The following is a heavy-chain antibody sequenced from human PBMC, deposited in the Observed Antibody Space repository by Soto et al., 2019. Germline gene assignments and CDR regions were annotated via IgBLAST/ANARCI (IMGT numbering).Heavy chain of an antibody. CDR1: GGSISSGGYY. D-gene: IGHD4-4*01. CDR2: IYYSGST. J-gene: IGHJ6*02. CDR3: ARCGKSNSPGYYYYGMDV. Sequence: SLTCTVSGGSISSGGYYWSWIRQHPGKGLEWIGYIYYSGSTYYNPSLKSRVTISVDTSKNQFSLKLSSVTAADTAVYYCARCGKSNSPGYYYYGMDVWGQGTTVTVSS. V-gene: IGHV4-31*03.